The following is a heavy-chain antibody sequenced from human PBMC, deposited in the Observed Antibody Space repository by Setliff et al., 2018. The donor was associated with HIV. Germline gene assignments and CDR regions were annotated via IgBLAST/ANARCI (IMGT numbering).Heavy chain of an antibody. D-gene: IGHD6-6*01. CDR2: IYYSGST. Sequence: PSETLSLTCSVSGGSISSRSPYYWGWIRQPPGKGLEWIGYIYYSGSTYYNPSLKSRVTISVETSKNQVSLKLSSVTAADTAVYYCASSHTGYSSSSGAFDIWGQGTMVTVSS. V-gene: IGHV4-31*02. CDR3: ASSHTGYSSSSGAFDI. CDR1: GGSISSRSPYY. J-gene: IGHJ3*02.